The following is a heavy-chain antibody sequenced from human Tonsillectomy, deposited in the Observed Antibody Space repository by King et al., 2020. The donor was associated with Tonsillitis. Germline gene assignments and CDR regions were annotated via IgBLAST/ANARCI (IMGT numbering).Heavy chain of an antibody. CDR3: TTDLLPETRSGYDYEGALDV. Sequence: VQLVESGGGLEKPGGSLRLSCAASGLTFSNAWMSWVRQAPGKGLEWVGRIKSKTDGGTTDYAAPVKGRFTISRDDSKNTLYLQTNSLKTEDTAVYYCTTDLLPETRSGYDYEGALDVWGQGTMVTVSS. CDR2: IKSKTDGGTT. D-gene: IGHD3-22*01. V-gene: IGHV3-15*01. CDR1: GLTFSNAW. J-gene: IGHJ3*01.